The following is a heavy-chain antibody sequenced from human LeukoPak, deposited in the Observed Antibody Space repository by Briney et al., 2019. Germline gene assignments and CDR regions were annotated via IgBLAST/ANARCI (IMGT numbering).Heavy chain of an antibody. Sequence: GGSLRLSCAASGFTFDDYAMHWVRQVPGKGLEWVSLISGDGGSTYYADSVKGRFTISRDNSKNSLYLQMNSLRTEDTALYFCAKDHYYGSGSYSRWVYFDYWGQGTLVTVSS. V-gene: IGHV3-43*02. CDR2: ISGDGGST. D-gene: IGHD3-10*01. CDR1: GFTFDDYA. CDR3: AKDHYYGSGSYSRWVYFDY. J-gene: IGHJ4*02.